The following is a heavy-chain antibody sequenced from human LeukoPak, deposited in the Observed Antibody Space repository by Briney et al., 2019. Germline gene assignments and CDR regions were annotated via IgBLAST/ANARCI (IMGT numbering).Heavy chain of an antibody. CDR2: VYYTGVT. D-gene: IGHD4-23*01. Sequence: PSETLSLTCTVSGGYIITSSHYWGWIRQPPGKGLEWIGSVYYTGVTSTNPFFRSRMSISVDTSKNQFSLNLTSVTAADAAVYYCARERSSSGGHNWSDPWGQGTLVTVSS. CDR1: GGYIITSSHY. J-gene: IGHJ5*02. V-gene: IGHV4-39*07. CDR3: ARERSSSGGHNWSDP.